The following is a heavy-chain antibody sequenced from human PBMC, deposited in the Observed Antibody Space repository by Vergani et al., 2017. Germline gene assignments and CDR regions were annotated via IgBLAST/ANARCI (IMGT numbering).Heavy chain of an antibody. D-gene: IGHD5-18*01. Sequence: EVQLLESGGGLVQPGGSLRLSCAASGFTFSSYEMNWVRQAPGKGLEWVSYISSSGSTIYYADSVKGRFTISRDNAKNSLYLQMNSLRAEDTAVYYCAREGGYSYGSPFDYWGQGTLVTVSS. CDR3: AREGGYSYGSPFDY. J-gene: IGHJ4*02. CDR1: GFTFSSYE. V-gene: IGHV3-48*03. CDR2: ISSSGSTI.